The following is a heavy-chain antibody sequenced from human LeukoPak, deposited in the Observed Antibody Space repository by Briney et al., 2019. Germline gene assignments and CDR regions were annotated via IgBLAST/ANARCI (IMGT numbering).Heavy chain of an antibody. Sequence: GGSLRLSCAASGFTFSSYAMSWVRQAPGKGLEWVSAISGSGGSTYYADSVKGRFTISRDNSKNTLYLQMNSMRAEDTAVYYCAKDKGSYSSGYYPDYWGQGTLVTVSS. D-gene: IGHD3-22*01. CDR3: AKDKGSYSSGYYPDY. J-gene: IGHJ4*02. CDR2: ISGSGGST. V-gene: IGHV3-23*01. CDR1: GFTFSSYA.